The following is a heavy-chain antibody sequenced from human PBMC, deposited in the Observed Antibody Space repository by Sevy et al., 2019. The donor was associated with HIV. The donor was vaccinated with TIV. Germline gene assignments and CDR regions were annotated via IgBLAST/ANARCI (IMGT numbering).Heavy chain of an antibody. CDR2: ISYDGSNK. J-gene: IGHJ4*02. CDR1: GFTFSSYA. Sequence: GGSLRLSCAASGFTFSSYAMHWVRQAPGKGLEWVAVISYDGSNKYYADSVKGQFTISRDNSKNTLYLQMNSLRAEDTAVYYCARETPAYCSGGSCYSYLDYWGQGTLVTVSS. CDR3: ARETPAYCSGGSCYSYLDY. V-gene: IGHV3-30-3*01. D-gene: IGHD2-15*01.